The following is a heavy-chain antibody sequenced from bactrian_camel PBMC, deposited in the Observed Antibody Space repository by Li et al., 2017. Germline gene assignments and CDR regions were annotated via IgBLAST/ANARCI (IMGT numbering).Heavy chain of an antibody. Sequence: HVQLVEPGGGSVQTGGSLKLSCVVSGYKDYYMAWFRQAPGNEREAVAFIDTSGGTNYAYSVAGRFTISKDNAKNTLYLQMNSLKPEDTAMYYCAADEYNLGLARSYTYWGQGTQVTVS. D-gene: IGHD1*01. J-gene: IGHJ4*01. CDR1: GYKDYY. CDR2: IDTSGGT. CDR3: AADEYNLGLARSYTY. V-gene: IGHV3S53*01.